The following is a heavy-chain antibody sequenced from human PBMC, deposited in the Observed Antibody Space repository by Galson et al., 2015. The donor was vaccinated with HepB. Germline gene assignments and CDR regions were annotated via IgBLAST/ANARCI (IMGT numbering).Heavy chain of an antibody. CDR3: ARASYLYSSSLWGSYYFDY. Sequence: SVKVSCKASGGTFSSYAISWVRQAPGQGLEWMGGIIPIFGTANYAQKFQGRVTITADKSTSTAYMELSSLRSEDTAVYYCARASYLYSSSLWGSYYFDYWGQGTLVTVSS. D-gene: IGHD6-6*01. V-gene: IGHV1-69*06. J-gene: IGHJ4*02. CDR2: IIPIFGTA. CDR1: GGTFSSYA.